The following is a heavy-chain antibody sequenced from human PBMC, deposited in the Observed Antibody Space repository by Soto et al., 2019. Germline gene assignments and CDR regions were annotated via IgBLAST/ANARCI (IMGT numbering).Heavy chain of an antibody. Sequence: GGSLRLSCAASGFTFSDYAMSWVRQAPGKGLEWVSGISPSVGSTYYADSVKGRFTISRDNSKNTLYLQMNSLRAEDTAVYYCAKAYSERIFPPYYFGYWGQGTLVTVSS. CDR1: GFTFSDYA. V-gene: IGHV3-23*01. D-gene: IGHD1-26*01. CDR3: AKAYSERIFPPYYFGY. CDR2: ISPSVGST. J-gene: IGHJ4*02.